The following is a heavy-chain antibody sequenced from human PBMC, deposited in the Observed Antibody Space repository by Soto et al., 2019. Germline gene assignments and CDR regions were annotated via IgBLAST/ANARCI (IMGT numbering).Heavy chain of an antibody. V-gene: IGHV4-31*03. CDR2: IYYSGST. CDR1: GGSISSGGYY. CDR3: ARNPQYCSGGNCYSRRLYNWFDP. J-gene: IGHJ5*02. Sequence: QVQLQESGPGLVKPSQTLSLTCTASGGSISSGGYYWSWIRQHPGKGLEWIGYIYYSGSTYYNPSFESRLTISINTSKNQFYLKLSSVNAADTAVYYCARNPQYCSGGNCYSRRLYNWFDPWGQGTLVTVSS. D-gene: IGHD2-15*01.